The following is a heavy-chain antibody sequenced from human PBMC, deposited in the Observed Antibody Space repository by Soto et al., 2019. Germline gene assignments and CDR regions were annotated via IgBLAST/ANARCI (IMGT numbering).Heavy chain of an antibody. CDR1: GFTFSSYG. V-gene: IGHV3-33*01. Sequence: PLRLSCVTSGFTFSSYGMHWVRQAPGKGLEWLAIIRYDGSNKYYGDSVKGRFTISRDNSNNTLYLEMNNLRAEDTAVYYCARDRTFYGSGSKGMDFWGQGTTVTVSS. D-gene: IGHD3-10*01. CDR2: IRYDGSNK. J-gene: IGHJ6*02. CDR3: ARDRTFYGSGSKGMDF.